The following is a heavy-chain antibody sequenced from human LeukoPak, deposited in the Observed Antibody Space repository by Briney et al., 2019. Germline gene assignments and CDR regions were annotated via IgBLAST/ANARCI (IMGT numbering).Heavy chain of an antibody. CDR2: ISTTSSSSYI. CDR3: ARVMAGYSYMDL. V-gene: IGHV3-21*01. Sequence: PGGSLRLSCAASGFTFSRYAMNWVRQAPGKGLEWVSSISTTSSSSYIHYADSMKGRFTISRDNAKSSLYLQMNSLRAEDTAVYYCARVMAGYSYMDLWGKGTTVTVSS. D-gene: IGHD3-10*01. J-gene: IGHJ6*03. CDR1: GFTFSRYA.